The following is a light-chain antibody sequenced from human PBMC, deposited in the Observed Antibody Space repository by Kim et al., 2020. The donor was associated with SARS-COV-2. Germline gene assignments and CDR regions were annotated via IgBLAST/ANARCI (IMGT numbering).Light chain of an antibody. J-gene: IGLJ3*02. Sequence: GKTVIISSTGSSGSIVSDLVQWFQQRPGSSPTTVIYEDHKRPSGVPDRFSGSVDSSSNSASLTIPGLRAEDEADYYCQSYDDNIWVFGGGTQLTVL. V-gene: IGLV6-57*01. CDR1: SGSIVSDL. CDR3: QSYDDNIWV. CDR2: EDH.